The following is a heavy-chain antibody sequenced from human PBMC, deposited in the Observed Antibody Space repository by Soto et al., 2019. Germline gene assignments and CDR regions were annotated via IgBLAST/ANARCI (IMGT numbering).Heavy chain of an antibody. J-gene: IGHJ4*02. V-gene: IGHV1-46*01. CDR3: ARAVGLADYYDSSGYDLFDY. CDR2: INPSGGST. D-gene: IGHD3-22*01. Sequence: GASVKVSCKASGYTFTSYYMHWVRQAPGQGLEWMGIINPSGGSTSYAQKFQGRVTMTRDTSTSTVYMELSSLRSEDTAVYYCARAVGLADYYDSSGYDLFDYWGQGTLVTVSS. CDR1: GYTFTSYY.